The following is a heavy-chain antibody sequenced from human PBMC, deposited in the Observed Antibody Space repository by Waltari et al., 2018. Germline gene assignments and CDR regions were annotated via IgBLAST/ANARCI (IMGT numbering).Heavy chain of an antibody. CDR3: ARDQDWVRGVNWFDP. CDR1: GGSVSSGSYY. CDR2: IYYSGST. V-gene: IGHV4-61*01. D-gene: IGHD3-10*01. Sequence: QVQLQESGPGLVKPSETLSLTCTVPGGSVSSGSYYWRWLRQPPGKGLEWIGYIYYSGSTNYNPSLKSRVTISVDTSKNQFSLKLSSVTAADTAVYYCARDQDWVRGVNWFDPWGQGTLVTVSS. J-gene: IGHJ5*02.